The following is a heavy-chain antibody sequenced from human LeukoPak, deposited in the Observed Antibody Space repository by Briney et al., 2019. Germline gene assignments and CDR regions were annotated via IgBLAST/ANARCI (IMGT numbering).Heavy chain of an antibody. Sequence: ASVKVSCKGSGYTFTNYGIDWVRQAPGLGLEWMGWISAYNGNTNYAQKFQGRVTLTTDASTSTAYMELRSLISDDTAVYYCAIMGARWGFDYWGQGTLVTVPA. J-gene: IGHJ4*02. CDR1: GYTFTNYG. CDR2: ISAYNGNT. V-gene: IGHV1-18*01. CDR3: AIMGARWGFDY. D-gene: IGHD3-16*01.